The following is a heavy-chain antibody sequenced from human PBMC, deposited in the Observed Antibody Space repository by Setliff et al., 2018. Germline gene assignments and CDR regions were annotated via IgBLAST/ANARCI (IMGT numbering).Heavy chain of an antibody. V-gene: IGHV4-34*01. CDR1: GGSFSGYY. J-gene: IGHJ4*02. Sequence: SETLSLTCAVYGGSFSGYYWSWIRQPPGKGLEWIGEINHSGSTNYNPSLKSRVTISVDTSKNQLSLKLSSVTAADTAVYYYASSSGFYYYDSSGYDYWGQGTLVTVSS. D-gene: IGHD3-22*01. CDR3: ASSSGFYYYDSSGYDY. CDR2: INHSGST.